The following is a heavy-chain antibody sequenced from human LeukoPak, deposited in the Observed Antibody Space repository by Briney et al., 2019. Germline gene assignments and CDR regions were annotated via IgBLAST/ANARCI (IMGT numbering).Heavy chain of an antibody. Sequence: ASVKVSCKVSGYTLTELSMHWVRQAPGKGLEWMGGFDPEDGETIYAQKFQGRVTMTEDTSTDTAYMELSSLRSEDTAVYYCATDLAAAGLRIYWGQGTLVTVSS. CDR3: ATDLAAAGLRIY. CDR1: GYTLTELS. V-gene: IGHV1-24*01. J-gene: IGHJ4*02. D-gene: IGHD6-13*01. CDR2: FDPEDGET.